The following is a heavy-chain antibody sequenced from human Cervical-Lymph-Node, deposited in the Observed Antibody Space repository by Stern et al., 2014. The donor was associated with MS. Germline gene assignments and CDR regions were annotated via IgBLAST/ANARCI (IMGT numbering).Heavy chain of an antibody. Sequence: QVQLQESGPGLVKPSETLSLTCTVSGGSISSYYWSWIRQPPGKGLECIGYIYYSGSTNYSPSLKSRVTISVDTSKNQFSLKLSSVTAADTAVYYCARSKRDYSPYYGMDVWGQGTTVTVSS. CDR3: ARSKRDYSPYYGMDV. CDR2: IYYSGST. J-gene: IGHJ6*02. D-gene: IGHD4-17*01. CDR1: GGSISSYY. V-gene: IGHV4-59*01.